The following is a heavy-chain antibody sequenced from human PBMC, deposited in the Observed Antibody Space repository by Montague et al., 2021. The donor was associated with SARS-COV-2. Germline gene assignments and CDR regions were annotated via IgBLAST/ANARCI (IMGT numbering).Heavy chain of an antibody. CDR3: ARGYDYVWGSYRYFHWFDP. V-gene: IGHV4-34*01. CDR1: GGSFSGYY. J-gene: IGHJ5*02. D-gene: IGHD3-16*02. Sequence: SETLSLTCGVYGGSFSGYYWSWIRQPPGKGLEWIGEINHSGSTNYNPSLKSRVTISVDTSKHQFSLKLSSVTAADTAVYYCARGYDYVWGSYRYFHWFDPWGQGTLVTVSS. CDR2: INHSGST.